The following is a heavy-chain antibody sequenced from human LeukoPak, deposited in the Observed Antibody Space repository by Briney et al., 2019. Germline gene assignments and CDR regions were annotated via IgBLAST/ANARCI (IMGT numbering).Heavy chain of an antibody. CDR2: IYTSGST. J-gene: IGHJ4*02. Sequence: SETLSLTCSVSGGSISIYYWSWIRQPAGKGLEWIGRIYTSGSTNYNPSLKSRVTMSVDTSKNQFSLKLTSVTAADTAVFYCARLPSGSYKYIDYWGQGTLVTVSS. D-gene: IGHD3-10*01. CDR1: GGSISIYY. CDR3: ARLPSGSYKYIDY. V-gene: IGHV4-4*07.